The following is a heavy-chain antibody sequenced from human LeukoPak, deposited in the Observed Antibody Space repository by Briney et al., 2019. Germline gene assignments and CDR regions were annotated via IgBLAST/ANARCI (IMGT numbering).Heavy chain of an antibody. Sequence: SETLSLTCTVSGGSISSSSYYWGWIRQPPGKGLEWIGSIYYSGGTYYNPSLKSRVTISVDTSKNQFSLKLSSVTAADTAVYYCTRYFDWLSPSSDYWGQGTLVTVSS. CDR1: GGSISSSSYY. D-gene: IGHD3-9*01. CDR2: IYYSGGT. V-gene: IGHV4-39*01. CDR3: TRYFDWLSPSSDY. J-gene: IGHJ4*02.